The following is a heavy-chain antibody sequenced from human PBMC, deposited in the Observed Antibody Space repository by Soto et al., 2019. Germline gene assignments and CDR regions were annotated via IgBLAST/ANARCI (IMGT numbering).Heavy chain of an antibody. D-gene: IGHD3-10*01. CDR1: GYTFTSYA. CDR2: INAGNGNT. V-gene: IGHV1-3*01. CDR3: ARDLAFGLSDY. Sequence: QVQLGQSEAEVKKPGASVKVSCKASGYTFTSYAIHWVRQAPGQRLEWMGWINAGNGNTKYSQKFQGRVTITRDTSASIAYMELSSLRSEDTAVYYCARDLAFGLSDYWGQGTLVTVSS. J-gene: IGHJ4*02.